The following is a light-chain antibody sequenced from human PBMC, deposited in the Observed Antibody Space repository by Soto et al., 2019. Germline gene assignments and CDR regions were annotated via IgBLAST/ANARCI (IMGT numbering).Light chain of an antibody. CDR2: GAS. V-gene: IGKV3D-20*02. CDR1: QSVSSTF. Sequence: ENVLTQSPGTLSLSPGERATLSCRASQSVSSTFLAWYQHKPGQPPRLLIYGASTRATGIPDRFSGSGSGTDFTLTISRLEPEDFAVYYCQQRINWPPVTFGGGTKVEIK. J-gene: IGKJ4*01. CDR3: QQRINWPPVT.